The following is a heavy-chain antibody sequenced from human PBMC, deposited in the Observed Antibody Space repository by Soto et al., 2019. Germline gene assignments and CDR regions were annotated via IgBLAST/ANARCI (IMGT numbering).Heavy chain of an antibody. Sequence: SETLSLTCTVSGGSISSGGNYWSWIRQHPGKGLEWTGYIYYSGSTYYNPSLKSRVTISVDTSQNQFSLKLSSVTAADTAVYYCARDPSVANYWYFDLWGRGTLVTVSS. CDR2: IYYSGST. J-gene: IGHJ2*01. D-gene: IGHD2-15*01. CDR1: GGSISSGGNY. V-gene: IGHV4-31*03. CDR3: ARDPSVANYWYFDL.